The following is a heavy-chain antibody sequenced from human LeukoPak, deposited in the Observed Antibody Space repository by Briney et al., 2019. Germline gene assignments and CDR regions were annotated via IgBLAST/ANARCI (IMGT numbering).Heavy chain of an antibody. Sequence: GGSLRLPCGASGFTFRTSWMNWVRQAPGEGVEWVASINPDGSEKYSVDSVKGRFTISRDNAKNSLYLQMNSLRAEDTAVYYCARMKPPYYYDSSGPWGQGTLVTVSS. CDR2: INPDGSEK. V-gene: IGHV3-7*01. CDR1: GFTFRTSW. J-gene: IGHJ5*02. CDR3: ARMKPPYYYDSSGP. D-gene: IGHD3-22*01.